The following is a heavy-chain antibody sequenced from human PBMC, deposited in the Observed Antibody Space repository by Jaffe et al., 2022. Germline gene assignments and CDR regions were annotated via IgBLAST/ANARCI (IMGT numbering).Heavy chain of an antibody. J-gene: IGHJ4*02. Sequence: EVQLVESGGGLVQPGRSLRLSCAASGFTFDDYAMHWVRQAPGKGLEWVSGISWNSGSIGYADSVKGRFTISRDNAKNSLYLQMNSLRAEDTALYYCAKSPGSSEALFDYWGQGTLVTVSS. D-gene: IGHD6-6*01. CDR2: ISWNSGSI. V-gene: IGHV3-9*01. CDR1: GFTFDDYA. CDR3: AKSPGSSEALFDY.